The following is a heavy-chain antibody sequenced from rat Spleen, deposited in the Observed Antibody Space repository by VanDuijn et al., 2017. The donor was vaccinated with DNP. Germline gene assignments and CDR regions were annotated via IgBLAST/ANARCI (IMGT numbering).Heavy chain of an antibody. D-gene: IGHD1-11*01. V-gene: IGHV4-2*01. Sequence: EVQLVESGGGPVQPGRSLKLSCVASGFNFNDYWMGWVRQAPGKGLEWIGQINKDSSTISYSPSLKDKLTISRDNAQNTLYLQMSKLGSEDTAVYYCAKGPNYGGDSDYFDYWGQGVMVTVSS. J-gene: IGHJ2*01. CDR3: AKGPNYGGDSDYFDY. CDR2: INKDSSTI. CDR1: GFNFNDYW.